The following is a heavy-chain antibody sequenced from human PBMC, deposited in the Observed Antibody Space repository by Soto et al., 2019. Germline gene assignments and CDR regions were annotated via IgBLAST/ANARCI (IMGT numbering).Heavy chain of an antibody. CDR1: GGSISSGDYY. CDR2: IYYSGTT. J-gene: IGHJ5*02. Sequence: SETLSLTCTVSGGSISSGDYYWSWIRQPPGKGLEWIGYIYYSGTTDYNPSLKSRVTMSVDTTKTQFFLKLSSVTAADTAVYYCATDTGGWFDPWGQGTLVTVSS. V-gene: IGHV4-61*08. CDR3: ATDTGGWFDP. D-gene: IGHD7-27*01.